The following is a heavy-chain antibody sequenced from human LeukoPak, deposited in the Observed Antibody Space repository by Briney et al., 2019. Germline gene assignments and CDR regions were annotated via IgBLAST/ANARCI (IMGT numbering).Heavy chain of an antibody. J-gene: IGHJ4*02. V-gene: IGHV1-46*01. Sequence: ASVKVSCKASGYTFTSYYMHWVRQAPGQGLEWMGIINPSGGSTSYAQKFQGRVTMTRDTSTNTVYMELSSLRSEDTAVYYCARRDYGDYGLDYWGQGTLVTVSS. D-gene: IGHD4-17*01. CDR2: INPSGGST. CDR3: ARRDYGDYGLDY. CDR1: GYTFTSYY.